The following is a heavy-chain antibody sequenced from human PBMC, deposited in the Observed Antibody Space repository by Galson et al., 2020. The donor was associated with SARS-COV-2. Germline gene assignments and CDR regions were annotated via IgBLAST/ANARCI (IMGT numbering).Heavy chain of an antibody. CDR2: IFQTGST. CDR3: ARDSLRGSF. D-gene: IGHD1-26*01. Sequence: SQTLSLTCTVSGDSISSGGYSWSGIRQPPGKGLGWIGYIFQTGSTYYNTSLQSRVRISLDKSKNQFSLMLNSVTAADTAVYYCARDSLRGSFWGQGIPVTVSS. J-gene: IGHJ4*02. CDR1: GDSISSGGYS. V-gene: IGHV4-30-2*01.